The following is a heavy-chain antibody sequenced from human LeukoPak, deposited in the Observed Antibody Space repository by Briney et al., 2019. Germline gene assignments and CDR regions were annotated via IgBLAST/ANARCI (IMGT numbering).Heavy chain of an antibody. CDR2: IWYDGSNT. V-gene: IGHV3-33*01. CDR1: GFTFSSYG. D-gene: IGHD1-1*01. J-gene: IGHJ4*02. Sequence: GGSLRLSCAASGFTFSSYGFHWVRQAPGKGLEWVALIWYDGSNTDYADSVKGRFTISRDNAKNSLYLQMNSLRAEDTAVYYCARDKIEGPTKLDYWGQGILVTVSS. CDR3: ARDKIEGPTKLDY.